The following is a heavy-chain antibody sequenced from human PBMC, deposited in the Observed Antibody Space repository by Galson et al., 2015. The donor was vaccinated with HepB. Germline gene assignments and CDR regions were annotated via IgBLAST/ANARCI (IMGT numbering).Heavy chain of an antibody. D-gene: IGHD6-13*01. CDR1: GFTFSSYS. CDR2: ISSSSSTI. V-gene: IGHV3-48*02. CDR3: ARGRYSSSWSLGWFDP. Sequence: SLRLSCAASGFTFSSYSMNWVRQAPGKGLEWVSYISSSSSTIYYADSVKGRFTISRDNAKNSLYLQMNSLRDEDTAVYYCARGRYSSSWSLGWFDPWGQGTLVTVSS. J-gene: IGHJ5*02.